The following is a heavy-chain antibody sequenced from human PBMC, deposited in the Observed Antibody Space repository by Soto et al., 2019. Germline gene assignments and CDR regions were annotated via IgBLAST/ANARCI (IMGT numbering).Heavy chain of an antibody. CDR2: TYFRSKWYN. CDR1: GDSVSSNTAS. Sequence: PSQTLSLPCAISGDSVSSNTASWNWIRQSPSRGLEWLGRTYFRSKWYNDYAVSVKSRIIINPDTSNNQFSLQLNSVTPDDTAVYFCAKGDNLGPKTGYAFDPWGQGIMVTVSS. J-gene: IGHJ5*02. D-gene: IGHD5-12*01. V-gene: IGHV6-1*01. CDR3: AKGDNLGPKTGYAFDP.